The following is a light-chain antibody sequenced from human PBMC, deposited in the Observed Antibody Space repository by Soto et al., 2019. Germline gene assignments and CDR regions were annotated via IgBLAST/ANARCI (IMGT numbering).Light chain of an antibody. CDR2: DVN. CDR1: SSDIGAHNF. Sequence: QSVLTQPASVSGSPGQSVTISCTGTSSDIGAHNFVSWYQQHPGKAPKLMLYDVNIRPSGVSNRFSGSKSGNTASLTISGLQAEDEPDYYCTPRPTSTTTIFGGGTKVTV. CDR3: TPRPTSTTTI. V-gene: IGLV2-14*03. J-gene: IGLJ2*01.